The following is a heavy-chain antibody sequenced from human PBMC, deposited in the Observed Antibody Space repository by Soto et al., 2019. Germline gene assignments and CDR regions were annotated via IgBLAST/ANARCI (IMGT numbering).Heavy chain of an antibody. CDR3: AGGDHWRLVDY. CDR1: GDSITTRY. J-gene: IGHJ4*02. D-gene: IGHD3-16*01. V-gene: IGHV4-59*11. CDR2: VYNTGD. Sequence: KTSETLSLTCTVSGDSITTRYWSWIRQPPGKGLEWIGYVYNTGDNYNPSLMRRASMSLDTSKNLFSLQLRSVTAADTAVYYCAGGDHWRLVDYWGRGNLVTVS.